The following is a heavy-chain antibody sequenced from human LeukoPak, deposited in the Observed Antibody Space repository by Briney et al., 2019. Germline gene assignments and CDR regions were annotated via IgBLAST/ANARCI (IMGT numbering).Heavy chain of an antibody. D-gene: IGHD1-26*01. CDR3: TSEDQGGFDY. CDR2: IKRKINGETT. V-gene: IGHV3-15*01. J-gene: IGHJ4*02. Sequence: KGGGSVRLSCVASGFTFSNAWMSWARQAPIKGLEWVGRIKRKINGETTDYAAPAKGRFTISRDDSKNSQYLQMNSLKTEDTAVYYCTSEDQGGFDYWGRGTLVTVSS. CDR1: GFTFSNAW.